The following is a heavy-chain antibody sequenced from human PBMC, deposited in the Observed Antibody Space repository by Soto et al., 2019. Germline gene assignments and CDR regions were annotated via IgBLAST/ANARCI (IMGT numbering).Heavy chain of an antibody. J-gene: IGHJ4*02. CDR3: ARSTGYNSVPPAWYYFDY. CDR1: GYTFTTYP. Sequence: ASVKVSCKASGYTFTTYPMHWVRQAPGQRLEWMGWINAANGNTKYSQKFQGRVTITRDTSASTAYMELSSLRSEDTAVYFCARSTGYNSVPPAWYYFDYWGQGTLVPAPQ. CDR2: INAANGNT. V-gene: IGHV1-3*01. D-gene: IGHD6-25*01.